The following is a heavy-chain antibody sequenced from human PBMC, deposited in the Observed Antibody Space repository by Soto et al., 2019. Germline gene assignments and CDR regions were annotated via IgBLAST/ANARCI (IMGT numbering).Heavy chain of an antibody. J-gene: IGHJ4*02. CDR1: GFTFDEYA. CDR3: AAFCSGGDCDRFDY. Sequence: EVQLVESGGGLVQPGGSLRLSCAASGFTFDEYAMHWVRQAPGKGLEWVSGISWNSGDIDYVDSVKGRFTISRDNAQNSLHLEMNSLRAEDTALYYCAAFCSGGDCDRFDYWGQGTLVTVSS. V-gene: IGHV3-9*01. D-gene: IGHD2-15*01. CDR2: ISWNSGDI.